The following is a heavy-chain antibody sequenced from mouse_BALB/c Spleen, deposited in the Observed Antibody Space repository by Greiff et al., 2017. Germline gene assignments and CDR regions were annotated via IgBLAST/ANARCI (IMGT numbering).Heavy chain of an antibody. CDR1: GFTFSSFG. J-gene: IGHJ4*01. V-gene: IGHV5-17*02. CDR3: ARSLTGTGGYYYAMDY. Sequence: EVKLVESGGGLVQPGGSRKLSCAASGFTFSSFGMHWVRQAPEKGLEWVAYISSGSGTIYYADTVKGRFTISRDNPKNTLFLQMTSLRSEDTAMYYCARSLTGTGGYYYAMDYWGQGTSVTVSS. D-gene: IGHD4-1*01. CDR2: ISSGSGTI.